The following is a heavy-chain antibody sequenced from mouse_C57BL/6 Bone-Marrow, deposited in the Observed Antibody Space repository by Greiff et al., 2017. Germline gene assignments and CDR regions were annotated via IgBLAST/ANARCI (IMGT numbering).Heavy chain of an antibody. CDR1: GYTFTNSW. J-gene: IGHJ4*01. Sequence: VMLVESGAELVRPGTSVKMSCKASGYTFTNSWIGWVKQRPGHGLEWIGDIYPGGGYTNYNEKFKGKATLTADKSTSTAYMQFSSLTSEDSAIYYCARWDYYYAMDYWGQGTSVTVSS. CDR2: IYPGGGYT. D-gene: IGHD4-1*01. CDR3: ARWDYYYAMDY. V-gene: IGHV1-63*01.